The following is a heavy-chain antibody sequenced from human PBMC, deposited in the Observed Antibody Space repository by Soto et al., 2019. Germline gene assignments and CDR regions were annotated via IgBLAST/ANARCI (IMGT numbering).Heavy chain of an antibody. Sequence: GASVKVSCKASGGIFSSYGISWVRQAPGQGLEWMGGVIPMFGTANYTQNFQGRVTITADDATTTAYMELSSLRSEDTAVYYCASAGRYYYDSRGYAPLGHWGQGTLVTVSS. CDR3: ASAGRYYYDSRGYAPLGH. V-gene: IGHV1-69*13. J-gene: IGHJ4*02. CDR2: VIPMFGTA. CDR1: GGIFSSYG. D-gene: IGHD3-22*01.